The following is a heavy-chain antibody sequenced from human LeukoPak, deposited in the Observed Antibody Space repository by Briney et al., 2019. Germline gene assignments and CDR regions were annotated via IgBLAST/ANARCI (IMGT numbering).Heavy chain of an antibody. CDR2: ISYDGSNK. CDR1: GFTFSSYG. J-gene: IGHJ6*02. D-gene: IGHD5-24*01. V-gene: IGHV3-30*18. CDR3: AKDREMATTSYYCYGMDV. Sequence: PGGSLRLSCAASGFTFSSYGIHWVRQAPGKGLEWVAVISYDGSNKYYADSVKGRFTISRDNSKNTLYLQMNSLRAEDTAVYYCAKDREMATTSYYCYGMDVWGQGTTVTVSS.